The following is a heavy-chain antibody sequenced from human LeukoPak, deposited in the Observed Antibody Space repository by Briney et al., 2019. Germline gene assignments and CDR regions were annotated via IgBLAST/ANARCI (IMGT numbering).Heavy chain of an antibody. CDR1: VFTFSSYA. V-gene: IGHV3-23*01. CDR2: ISDSGANT. J-gene: IGHJ4*02. CDR3: AKGRWSPDY. Sequence: GGSLRLSCAASVFTFSSYAMSWVRQAPGKGLEWVSLISDSGANTYYTDSVKGRFTISRDNSKNSLYLQMNSLRADDTAVYYCAKGRWSPDYWGQGTLVTVSS. D-gene: IGHD1-1*01.